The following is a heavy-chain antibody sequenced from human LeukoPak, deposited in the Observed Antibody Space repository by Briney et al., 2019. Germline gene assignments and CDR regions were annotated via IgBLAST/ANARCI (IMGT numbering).Heavy chain of an antibody. CDR2: ISAYNGNT. D-gene: IGHD3-16*01. CDR1: GGTFSSYA. CDR3: ARGGSMKPGDFEY. J-gene: IGHJ4*02. V-gene: IGHV1-18*01. Sequence: ASVKGSCKASGGTFSSYAISWVRQAPGQRLEWMGWISAYNGNTNYAQNLQGRVTMTTDTSTTTAYMELRSLRSDDTAVYYCARGGSMKPGDFEYWGQGTLVTVSS.